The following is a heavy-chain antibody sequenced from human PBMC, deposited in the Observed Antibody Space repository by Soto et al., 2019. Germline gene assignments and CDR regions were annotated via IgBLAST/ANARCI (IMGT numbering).Heavy chain of an antibody. CDR2: IYTSGST. D-gene: IGHD3-16*01. Sequence: PSVTLSLTCTASGDSISNYYWSWIRQPAGQGLEWIGRIYTSGSTDYNPSLKSRVTISIDTSKNQFSLKVTSMTAADTAGYYCPLERREQSYDCYDIGCWGRGTLIAVSS. CDR1: GDSISNYY. J-gene: IGHJ4*02. CDR3: PLERREQSYDCYDIGC. V-gene: IGHV4-4*07.